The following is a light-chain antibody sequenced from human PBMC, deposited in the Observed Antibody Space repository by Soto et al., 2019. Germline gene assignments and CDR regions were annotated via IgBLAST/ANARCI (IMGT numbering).Light chain of an antibody. V-gene: IGKV1-5*01. CDR3: KQYNSYPLT. Sequence: DIQMTQSPSTLSASVGDRVTITCRASQSISSWLAWYQQKPGKAPKLLIYDASSLESGVTSRFSGSGSGTEFTLTISSLQPDDFATYYCKQYNSYPLTFGGGTKVEIK. CDR2: DAS. CDR1: QSISSW. J-gene: IGKJ4*01.